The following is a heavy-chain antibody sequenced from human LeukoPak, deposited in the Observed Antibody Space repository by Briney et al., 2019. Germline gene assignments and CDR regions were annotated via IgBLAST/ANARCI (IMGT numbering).Heavy chain of an antibody. D-gene: IGHD3-22*01. CDR3: ARRPRDTSGYYLGAFDG. Sequence: PGGSLRLSCTASGFTFSTYAMTWVRQAPGKGLDWVSAISASGADTYYADSAKGRFTVSRDNSNNTLYLQMSSLRADDTAVYFCARRPRDTSGYYLGAFDGWGQGTTVTVSS. CDR2: ISASGADT. J-gene: IGHJ3*01. CDR1: GFTFSTYA. V-gene: IGHV3-23*01.